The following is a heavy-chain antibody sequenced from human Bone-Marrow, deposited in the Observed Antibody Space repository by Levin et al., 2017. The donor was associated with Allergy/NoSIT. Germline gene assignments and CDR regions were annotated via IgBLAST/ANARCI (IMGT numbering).Heavy chain of an antibody. CDR3: AREDATGSFSLD. CDR1: GFTFSSYS. V-gene: IGHV4-59*12. D-gene: IGHD3-10*01. Sequence: GSLRLSCAASGFTFSSYSMNWVRQAPGKGLEWIGNIFYSGRTYYNPSLKSRVSISLDTSKNHFSLKLTSVTAADTAVYYCAREDATGSFSLDWGQGSLVTVSS. J-gene: IGHJ4*02. CDR2: IFYSGRT.